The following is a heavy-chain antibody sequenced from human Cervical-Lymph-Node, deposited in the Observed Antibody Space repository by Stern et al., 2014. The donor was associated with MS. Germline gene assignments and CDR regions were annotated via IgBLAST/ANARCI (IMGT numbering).Heavy chain of an antibody. CDR1: AYTITDYY. CDR2: INHNRGGT. V-gene: IGHV1-2*02. J-gene: IGHJ4*02. D-gene: IGHD3-10*01. CDR3: ARGGGYSYSTLDY. Sequence: QVQLVQSGAEVKKPGASVKVSCKASAYTITDYYTHWVRQAPGHGLEWLGWINHNRGGTYSAQKFQGRLTMTRDTSISTAYMELSSLRSDDTAVYYCARGGGYSYSTLDYWGQGTQVTVSS.